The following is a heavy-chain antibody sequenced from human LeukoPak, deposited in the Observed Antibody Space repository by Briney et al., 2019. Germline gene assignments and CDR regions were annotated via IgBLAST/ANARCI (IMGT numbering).Heavy chain of an antibody. D-gene: IGHD6-13*01. CDR3: ARGPYSSSWYDTSYWFDP. CDR2: INPNSGNT. Sequence: ASVKVSCKASGYTFTAYYMHWVRQAPGQGLEWMGRINPNSGNTGYAQKFQGRVTMTRNTSISTAYMELSSLRSEDTAVYYCARGPYSSSWYDTSYWFDPWGQGTLVTVSS. V-gene: IGHV1-8*02. CDR1: GYTFTAYY. J-gene: IGHJ5*02.